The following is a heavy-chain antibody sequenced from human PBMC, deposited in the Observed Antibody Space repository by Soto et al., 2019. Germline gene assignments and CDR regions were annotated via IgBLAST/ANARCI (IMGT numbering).Heavy chain of an antibody. D-gene: IGHD5-18*01. CDR2: VFHSGST. Sequence: SETLSLTWAVSGGSISSGDYSWSWIRQPPGKGLELIGYVFHSGSTYYSPSLKSRVTISIDGSKNQFFLKLTSVTAAATAVYYCARGSYDAGSEYWGQGILVTVSS. CDR1: GGSISSGDYS. J-gene: IGHJ4*02. V-gene: IGHV4-30-2*01. CDR3: ARGSYDAGSEY.